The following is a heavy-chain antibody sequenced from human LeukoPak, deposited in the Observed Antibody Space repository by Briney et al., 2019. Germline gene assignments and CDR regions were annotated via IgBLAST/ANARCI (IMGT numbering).Heavy chain of an antibody. J-gene: IGHJ4*02. CDR3: ARDRDWYTFDY. CDR2: IKQDGSEK. Sequence: GASLRLSCAASGFTFSSYWMSWVRQAPGKGLEWVANIKQDGSEKYYVDSVKGRFTISRDNAKNSLYLQMNSLRADDTAVYYCARDRDWYTFDYWGQGALVTVSS. CDR1: GFTFSSYW. V-gene: IGHV3-7*01. D-gene: IGHD2-21*01.